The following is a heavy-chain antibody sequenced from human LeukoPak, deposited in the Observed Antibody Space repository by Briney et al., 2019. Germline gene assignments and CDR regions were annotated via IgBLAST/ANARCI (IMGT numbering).Heavy chain of an antibody. D-gene: IGHD3-10*02. V-gene: IGHV3-23*01. Sequence: GGSLRLSCAASGFMFSKYAMSWVRQAPGRRLEWVSAISGSDPGTYYADSVKGRFTISRDNSKNTLFLQMNSLSAEDAAVYYCAELGITMIGGVWGKGTTVTISS. CDR3: AELGITMIGGV. CDR2: ISGSDPGT. J-gene: IGHJ6*04. CDR1: GFMFSKYA.